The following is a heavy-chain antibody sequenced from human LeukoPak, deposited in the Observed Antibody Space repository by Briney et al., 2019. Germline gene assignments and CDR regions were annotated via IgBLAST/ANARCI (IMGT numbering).Heavy chain of an antibody. D-gene: IGHD4-17*01. Sequence: SRTLSLTCTVSGGSISSGGYYWSSIRQHPGKGLGWIEYIYYSGSTHNNPSLKSRVIISVATSKNQFFLKLSSVTAADTAVYCCTRPTVTTLVGGAFDIWGQGTMVTVSS. CDR1: GGSISSGGYY. V-gene: IGHV4-31*03. CDR3: TRPTVTTLVGGAFDI. CDR2: IYYSGST. J-gene: IGHJ3*02.